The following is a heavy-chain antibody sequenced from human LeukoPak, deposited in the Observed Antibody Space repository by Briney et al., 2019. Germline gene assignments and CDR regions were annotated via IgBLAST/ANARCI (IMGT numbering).Heavy chain of an antibody. Sequence: GGSLRLSCAVSGFTVSSNFMSWVRQAPGKGPEWVSVIYTSGITYYADSVRGRFTISRDNSKNTLYLQMDSLTAEDTAVYCCAREDAGGTYSFDYWGQGTLVTVSS. D-gene: IGHD1-26*01. CDR2: IYTSGIT. CDR3: AREDAGGTYSFDY. V-gene: IGHV3-66*01. J-gene: IGHJ4*02. CDR1: GFTVSSNF.